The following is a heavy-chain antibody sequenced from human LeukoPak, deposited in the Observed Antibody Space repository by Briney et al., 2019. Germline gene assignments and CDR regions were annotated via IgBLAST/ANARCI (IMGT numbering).Heavy chain of an antibody. V-gene: IGHV1-69*13. CDR3: AREALYDILTGRGYYFDY. Sequence: SVNVSCKSSGGTFSIYAISWVRQAPGQGLEWMGGIIPIFGTANYAQKFQGRVTITADESTSTAYMELSSLRSEDTAVYYCAREALYDILTGRGYYFDYWGQGTLVTVSS. D-gene: IGHD3-9*01. CDR1: GGTFSIYA. CDR2: IIPIFGTA. J-gene: IGHJ4*02.